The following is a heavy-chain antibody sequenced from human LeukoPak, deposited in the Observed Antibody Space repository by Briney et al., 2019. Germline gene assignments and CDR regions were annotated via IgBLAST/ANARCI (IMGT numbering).Heavy chain of an antibody. V-gene: IGHV3-21*01. CDR2: ISSSSSYI. CDR3: ARDAPGGVIVPFDY. CDR1: GFTFSSYS. J-gene: IGHJ4*02. Sequence: GGSLRLSCAASGFTFSSYSMNWVRQAPGKGLEWVSSISSSSSYINYADSVKGRFTISRDNAKNSLYLQMNSLRAEDTAVYYCARDAPGGVIVPFDYWGQGTLVTVSS. D-gene: IGHD3-16*02.